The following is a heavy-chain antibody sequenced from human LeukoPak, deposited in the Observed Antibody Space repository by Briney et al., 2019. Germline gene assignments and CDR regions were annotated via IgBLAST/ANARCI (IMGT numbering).Heavy chain of an antibody. D-gene: IGHD5-24*01. CDR3: ARETEMANLDY. CDR2: IKQDGSEK. CDR1: GFTFSCYW. J-gene: IGHJ4*02. Sequence: GGSLRLSCTASGFTFSCYWMNWVRQAPGKGLEWVANIKQDGSEKYYVDSVKGRFTISRDNAKKSLYLQMNSLRAEDTAVYYCARETEMANLDYWGQGTLVTVSS. V-gene: IGHV3-7*04.